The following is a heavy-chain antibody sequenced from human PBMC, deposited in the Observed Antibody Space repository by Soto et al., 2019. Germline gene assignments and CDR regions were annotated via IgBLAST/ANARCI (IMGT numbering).Heavy chain of an antibody. Sequence: QVQLVQSETEVRKPGSSVTISSRASGGTFGSNAISWVRQAPGQGLEWMGNIIPIFGTTKSSQNFQGRVTITADESTNTAYMELSNLRSEDTAIYFCAREGYTFGPGAVSGAFDIWGQGTMVTVSS. V-gene: IGHV1-69*15. J-gene: IGHJ3*02. CDR2: IIPIFGTT. D-gene: IGHD1-1*01. CDR1: GGTFGSNA. CDR3: AREGYTFGPGAVSGAFDI.